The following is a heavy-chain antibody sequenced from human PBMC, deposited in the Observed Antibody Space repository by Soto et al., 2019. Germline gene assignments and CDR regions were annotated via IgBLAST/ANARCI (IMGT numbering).Heavy chain of an antibody. D-gene: IGHD3-22*01. CDR2: IGTAGDT. V-gene: IGHV3-13*01. J-gene: IGHJ4*02. CDR1: GFTFSSYD. CDR3: ARSYYDSSGTAFDY. Sequence: GGSLRLSCAASGFTFSSYDMHWVRQATGKGLEWVSAIGTAGDTYYPGSVKGRFTISRENAKNSLYLQMNSLRAGDTAVYYCARSYYDSSGTAFDYWGQGTLVTVSS.